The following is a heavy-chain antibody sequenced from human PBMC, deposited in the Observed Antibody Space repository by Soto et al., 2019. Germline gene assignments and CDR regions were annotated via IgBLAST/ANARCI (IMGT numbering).Heavy chain of an antibody. CDR3: ARDRGYQLLYPDAFDI. CDR1: GYTFTSYG. J-gene: IGHJ3*02. Sequence: EASVKVSCKASGYTFTSYGISWVRQAPGQGLEWMGWISAYSGNTNYARDLQGRVTMTTDTSTSTAYMDLRSLRSDDTAVYYCARDRGYQLLYPDAFDIWGQGTMVTV. D-gene: IGHD2-2*02. CDR2: ISAYSGNT. V-gene: IGHV1-18*01.